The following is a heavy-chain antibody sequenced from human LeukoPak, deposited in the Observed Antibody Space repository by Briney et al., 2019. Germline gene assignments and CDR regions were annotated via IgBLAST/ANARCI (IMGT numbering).Heavy chain of an antibody. CDR2: ISAYNGNT. V-gene: IGHV1-18*01. CDR1: GYTFTSYG. CDR3: ARGGVYCSGGSCYPSNGMDV. Sequence: ASVKVSCKASGYTFTSYGISWVRQAPGQGLEWMGWISAYNGNTNYAQKLQGRVTMTTDTSTSTAYMELRSLRSDDTAVYYCARGGVYCSGGSCYPSNGMDVWGQGTTVTVSS. J-gene: IGHJ6*02. D-gene: IGHD2-15*01.